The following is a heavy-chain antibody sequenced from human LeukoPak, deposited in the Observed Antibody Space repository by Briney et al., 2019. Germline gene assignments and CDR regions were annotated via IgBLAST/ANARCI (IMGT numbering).Heavy chain of an antibody. CDR3: VKTSGGVVVAAAIDY. J-gene: IGHJ4*02. D-gene: IGHD2-2*01. V-gene: IGHV3-30*02. Sequence: GGSLRLSCAASGFTFSSYGMPWVRQAPGKGLEWVAFIRYDGSNKYYADSVKGRFTISRDNSKNTLYLQMNSLRAEDTAVYYCVKTSGGVVVAAAIDYWGQGTLVTVSS. CDR2: IRYDGSNK. CDR1: GFTFSSYG.